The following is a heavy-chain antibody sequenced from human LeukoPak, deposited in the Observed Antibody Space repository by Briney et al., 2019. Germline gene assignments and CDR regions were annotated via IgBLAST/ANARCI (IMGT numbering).Heavy chain of an antibody. CDR1: GFTFSSYG. CDR2: IWYDGSNK. Sequence: GGSLRLSCAASGFTFSSYGMHWVRQAPGKGLEWVAVIWYDGSNKYYADSVKGRFTIPRDNSKNTLYLQMNSLRAEDTAVYYCARARWSSGWYVGYWGQGTLVTVSS. D-gene: IGHD6-19*01. CDR3: ARARWSSGWYVGY. J-gene: IGHJ4*02. V-gene: IGHV3-33*01.